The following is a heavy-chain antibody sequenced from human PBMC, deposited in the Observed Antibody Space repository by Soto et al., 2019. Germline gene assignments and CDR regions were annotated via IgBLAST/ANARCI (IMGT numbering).Heavy chain of an antibody. CDR2: IKSKTDGGTT. V-gene: IGHV3-15*01. CDR3: TTAVVLLWFGEPGFDY. CDR1: GFTFSNAW. D-gene: IGHD3-10*01. J-gene: IGHJ4*02. Sequence: GGSLRLSCAASGFTFSNAWMSWVRQAPGKGLEWVGRIKSKTDGGTTDYAAPVKGRFTISRDDSKNTLYLQMNSLKTEDTAVYYCTTAVVLLWFGEPGFDYWGQGTLVTVSS.